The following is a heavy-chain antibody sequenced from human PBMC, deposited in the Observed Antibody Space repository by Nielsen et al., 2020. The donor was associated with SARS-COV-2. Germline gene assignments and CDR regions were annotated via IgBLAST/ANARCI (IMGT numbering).Heavy chain of an antibody. Sequence: GGSLRLSCAASGFTFSSYDMHWVRQATGKGLEWVSAIGTAGDTYYPGSVKGRFTISRENAKNSLYLQMNSLRAGDTAVYYCAREGGLGDFSSFHYWGQGILVTVSS. CDR2: IGTAGDT. CDR1: GFTFSSYD. CDR3: AREGGLGDFSSFHY. D-gene: IGHD3-10*01. V-gene: IGHV3-13*01. J-gene: IGHJ4*02.